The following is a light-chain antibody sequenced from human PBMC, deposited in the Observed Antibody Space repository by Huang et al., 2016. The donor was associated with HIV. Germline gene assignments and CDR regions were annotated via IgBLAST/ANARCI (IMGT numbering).Light chain of an antibody. CDR3: MQGLQTWT. V-gene: IGKV2-28*01. J-gene: IGKJ1*01. CDR2: LGS. CDR1: HSLLHSNGHHY. Sequence: DIVLVQSPASLSVSPGEAASITCRSSHSLLHSNGHHYLDWQWQKPGQSPHLLIYLGSPRASVVPDMCSGRGSGTDFTLRINIVEAGDVGVYYCMQGLQTWTFGQGTKVEI.